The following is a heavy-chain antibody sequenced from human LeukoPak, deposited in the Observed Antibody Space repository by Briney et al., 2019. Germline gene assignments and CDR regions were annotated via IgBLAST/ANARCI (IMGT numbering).Heavy chain of an antibody. CDR3: ARDRSFLRSGSYYAFDY. Sequence: ASVKVSCKASGYTFTGNYMHWVRQAPGQGLEWMGWINPNSGGTNYAQKFQGRVTMTRDTSISTAYMELSRLRSDDTAVYYCARDRSFLRSGSYYAFDYWGQGTLVTVPS. J-gene: IGHJ4*02. CDR2: INPNSGGT. CDR1: GYTFTGNY. D-gene: IGHD1-26*01. V-gene: IGHV1-2*02.